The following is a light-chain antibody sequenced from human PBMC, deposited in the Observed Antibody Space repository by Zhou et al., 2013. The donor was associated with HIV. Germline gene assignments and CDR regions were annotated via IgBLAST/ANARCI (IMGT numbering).Light chain of an antibody. V-gene: IGKV1-39*01. CDR1: QSISSY. J-gene: IGKJ1*01. Sequence: IQMTQSPSSLSASVGDRVTITCRASQSISSYLNWYQQKPGKAPKLLIYATSSLQSGVPSRFSGSGSETDFTLTISSLQPEDFATYYCLQHNSFPRTFGQGTKVEIK. CDR3: LQHNSFPRT. CDR2: ATS.